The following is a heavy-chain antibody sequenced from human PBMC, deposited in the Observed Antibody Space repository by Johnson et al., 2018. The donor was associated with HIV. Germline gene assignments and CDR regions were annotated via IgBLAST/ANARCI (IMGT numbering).Heavy chain of an antibody. V-gene: IGHV3-11*04. CDR2: ISSSGSPI. CDR1: GFTFSDYY. Sequence: VQLVESGGGLVQPGGSLRLSCAASGFTFSDYYMSWIRQAPGKGLEWVSHISSSGSPINYADSVKGRFSISRDSAKNSLYLQMDSLRAEDTAVYYCARQKRYWRNAVDIWGQGTIVTVSS. J-gene: IGHJ3*02. CDR3: ARQKRYWRNAVDI. D-gene: IGHD3-9*01.